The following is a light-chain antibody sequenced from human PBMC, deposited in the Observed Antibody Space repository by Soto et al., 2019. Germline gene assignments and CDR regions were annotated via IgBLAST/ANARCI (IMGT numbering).Light chain of an antibody. V-gene: IGKV3-20*01. CDR2: DAS. CDR3: YHCCHSPPP. CDR1: QSVSSSH. J-gene: IGKJ1*01. Sequence: EVVLTQSPGTLSLSPGERASLPCRASQSVSSSHLAWYQQKPGHPPRLLIYDASKRATGIPDRFSGSGSGTDVTVTIGKLEPGDCAVYYCYHCCHSPPPFGQGTKVEVK.